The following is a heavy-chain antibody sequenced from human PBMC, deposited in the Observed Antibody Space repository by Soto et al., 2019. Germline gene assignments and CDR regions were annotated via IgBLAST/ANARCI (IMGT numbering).Heavy chain of an antibody. J-gene: IGHJ6*02. CDR3: ARGEGSFELATSNYHYYGMDV. V-gene: IGHV1-69*01. CDR1: GGTFSSYA. CDR2: IIPIFGTA. Sequence: QVQLVQSGAEVKKPGSSVKVSCKASGGTFSSYAISWVRQAPGQGLEWMGGIIPIFGTANYAQKFQGRVTITADESTSPAYMELSSLRSEDTAVYYCARGEGSFELATSNYHYYGMDVWGQGTTVTVSS. D-gene: IGHD5-12*01.